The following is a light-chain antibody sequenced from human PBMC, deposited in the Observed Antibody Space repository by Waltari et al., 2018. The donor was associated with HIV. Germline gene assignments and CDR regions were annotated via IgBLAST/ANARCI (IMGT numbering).Light chain of an antibody. J-gene: IGKJ3*01. V-gene: IGKV3-15*01. CDR2: GGA. Sequence: EIVMTQSPATLSGSPGARVTLSCRASQSVSSNLAGYQQKPGRHPRLLINGGATRGAGIPDRFSGSGAGTKFTIIISCIQAEDFALEYCQQYDNWPLFAFGPGTKL. CDR1: QSVSSN. CDR3: QQYDNWPLFA.